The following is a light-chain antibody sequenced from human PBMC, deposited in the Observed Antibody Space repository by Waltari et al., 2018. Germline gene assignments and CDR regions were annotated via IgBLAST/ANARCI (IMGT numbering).Light chain of an antibody. Sequence: QSALPQPASVSGSPGQSITISCTGTTSDVGGYNYVSWYQQHPGKGPKLIIYDVNNRPSGVSNRFSGSKSGNTASLTISGLQAEDEADYYCNSYTSSSTYVVGTGTKVTVL. CDR1: TSDVGGYNY. V-gene: IGLV2-14*03. CDR3: NSYTSSSTYV. CDR2: DVN. J-gene: IGLJ1*01.